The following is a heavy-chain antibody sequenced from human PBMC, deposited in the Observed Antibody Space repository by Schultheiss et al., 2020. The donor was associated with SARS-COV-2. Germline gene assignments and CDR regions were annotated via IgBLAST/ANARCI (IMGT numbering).Heavy chain of an antibody. CDR2: ISYDGSNK. Sequence: GGSLRLSCAASGFTFSSYAMHWVRQAPGKGLEWVAVISYDGSNKYYADSVKGRFTISRDNSKNTLYLQMNSLKTEDTAVYYCTIQGCGGSCYGGAHFDYWGQGTLVTVSS. J-gene: IGHJ4*02. CDR1: GFTFSSYA. D-gene: IGHD2-15*01. V-gene: IGHV3-30-3*01. CDR3: TIQGCGGSCYGGAHFDY.